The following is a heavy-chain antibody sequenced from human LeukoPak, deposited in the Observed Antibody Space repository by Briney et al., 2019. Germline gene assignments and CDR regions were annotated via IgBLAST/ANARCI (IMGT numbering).Heavy chain of an antibody. CDR3: AREYYYDSSGSFDY. CDR1: GYTFTGYY. Sequence: ASVKASCKASGYTFTGYYMHWVRQAPGQGLEWMGWINPNSGGTNYAQKFQGRVTMTRDTSISTAYMELSRLRSDDTAVYYCAREYYYDSSGSFDYWGQGTLVTVSS. D-gene: IGHD3-22*01. V-gene: IGHV1-2*02. J-gene: IGHJ4*02. CDR2: INPNSGGT.